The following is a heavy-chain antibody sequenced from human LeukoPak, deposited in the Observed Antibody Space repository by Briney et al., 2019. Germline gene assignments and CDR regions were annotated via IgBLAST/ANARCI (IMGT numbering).Heavy chain of an antibody. Sequence: PGGSLRLSCAASGFTFSSYAMHWVRQAPGKGLEYVSAISSNGGSTYYANSVKGRFTISRDNSKNTLYLQMGSLRAEDMAVYYCASGIAVAGIYAFDIWGQGTMVTVSS. D-gene: IGHD6-19*01. CDR1: GFTFSSYA. J-gene: IGHJ3*02. CDR3: ASGIAVAGIYAFDI. V-gene: IGHV3-64*01. CDR2: ISSNGGST.